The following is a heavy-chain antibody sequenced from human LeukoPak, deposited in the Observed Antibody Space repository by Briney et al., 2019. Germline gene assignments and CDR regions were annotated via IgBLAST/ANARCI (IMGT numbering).Heavy chain of an antibody. CDR2: INHLGHT. J-gene: IGHJ4*02. CDR1: GFTFNHYA. V-gene: IGHV3-20*04. Sequence: GGSLRLSCAACGFTFNHYAMSWVRQAPGKGLEWVSGINHLGHTFYADSVKGRFTISRDNAKNSLYLQMNSLRAEDTAVYYCARGGGRHVEYWGQGNLVTVSS. CDR3: ARGGGRHVEY. D-gene: IGHD2/OR15-2a*01.